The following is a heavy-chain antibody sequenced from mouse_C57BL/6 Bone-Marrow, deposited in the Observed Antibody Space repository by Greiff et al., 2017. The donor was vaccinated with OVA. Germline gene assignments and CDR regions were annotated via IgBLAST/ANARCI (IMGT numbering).Heavy chain of an antibody. V-gene: IGHV14-4*01. CDR1: GFNIKDDY. D-gene: IGHD4-1*01. CDR2: IDPENGDT. Sequence: VQLQQSGAELVRPGASVKLSCTASGFNIKDDYMHWVKQRPEQGLEWIGWIDPENGDTEYASKFQGKATITADTSSNTAYLQLSSLTSEDTAVYCCTTENWDDYWGQGTTLTVSS. CDR3: TTENWDDY. J-gene: IGHJ2*01.